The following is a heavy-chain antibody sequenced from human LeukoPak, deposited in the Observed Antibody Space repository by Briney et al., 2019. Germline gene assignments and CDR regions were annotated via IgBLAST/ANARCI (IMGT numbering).Heavy chain of an antibody. Sequence: SETLSLTCTVSGGSISDYYWSWIRQPAGKGLEWIGRIYTSGSTSYNPSLKSRVTMSVDTSKNQFSLKLSSVTAADTAVYYCARDDFWSGYRAFDIWGHGTMVTVSS. V-gene: IGHV4-4*07. CDR1: GGSISDYY. CDR3: ARDDFWSGYRAFDI. J-gene: IGHJ3*02. D-gene: IGHD3-3*01. CDR2: IYTSGST.